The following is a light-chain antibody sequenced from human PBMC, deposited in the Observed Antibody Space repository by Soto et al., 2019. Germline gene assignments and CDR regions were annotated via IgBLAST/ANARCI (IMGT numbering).Light chain of an antibody. V-gene: IGLV2-14*03. CDR3: SSYTSSNPRQPV. CDR2: DVS. J-gene: IGLJ1*01. CDR1: SSDVGGYNY. Sequence: QSALTQPASVSGSPGQSITISCTGTSSDVGGYNYVSWYQHHPGKAPKLIIYDVSNRPSGVSIRFSGSKSDNTASLTISGLQPEDEADYHCSSYTSSNPRQPVFGTGTKVTDL.